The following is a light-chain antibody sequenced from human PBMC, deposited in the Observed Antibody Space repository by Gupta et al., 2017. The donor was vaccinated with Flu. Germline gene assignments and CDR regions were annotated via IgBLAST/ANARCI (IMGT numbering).Light chain of an antibody. CDR2: DVS. CDR3: SSYTSSNTLV. CDR1: SSDVGGYDS. Sequence: SITISCTRASSDVGGYDSVSWYQQHPGKAPKLMIFDVSNRPSGVSIRFSASKSGNTASLTISGLQPEDEADYYCSSYTSSNTLVFGGGTKLTVL. J-gene: IGLJ2*01. V-gene: IGLV2-14*03.